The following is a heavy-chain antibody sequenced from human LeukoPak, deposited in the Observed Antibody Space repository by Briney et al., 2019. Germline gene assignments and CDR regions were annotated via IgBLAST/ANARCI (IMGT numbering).Heavy chain of an antibody. J-gene: IGHJ6*03. D-gene: IGHD1-26*01. CDR2: ISNDGDT. CDR3: ARDPYSGGYGDYYYYYMDL. V-gene: IGHV3-66*01. Sequence: GGSLRLSCAASGFTVSSNYMSWVRQGPGKGLECVSVISNDGDTYYADSVKGRFTISRDTSKNTVSLQMNSLRAEDTAVYYCARDPYSGGYGDYYYYYMDLWGQGTTVTISS. CDR1: GFTVSSNY.